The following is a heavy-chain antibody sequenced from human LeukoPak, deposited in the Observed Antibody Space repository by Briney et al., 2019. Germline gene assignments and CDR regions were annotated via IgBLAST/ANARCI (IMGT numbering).Heavy chain of an antibody. CDR2: IRSKAYGGTT. V-gene: IGHV3-49*04. CDR3: TRDLFHSGYGLLGAFDI. D-gene: IGHD5-12*01. Sequence: GGSLRLSCTASGFTFGDYAMSWVRQAPGKGLEWVGFIRSKAYGGTTEYAASVKGRFTISRDDSKSIAYLQMNSLKTEDTAVYYCTRDLFHSGYGLLGAFDIWGQGTMVTVSS. J-gene: IGHJ3*02. CDR1: GFTFGDYA.